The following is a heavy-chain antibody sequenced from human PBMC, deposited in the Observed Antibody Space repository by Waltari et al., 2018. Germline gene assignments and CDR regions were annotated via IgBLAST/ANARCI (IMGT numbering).Heavy chain of an antibody. CDR2: IDSGGST. D-gene: IGHD1-26*01. CDR3: AKGVEWELDACDI. Sequence: EVQLLESGGGLVQPGGSLRLSCAASGFTFSSYAMRWVRQAPGKGLDWVSVIDSGGSTYYADSVKGRFTISRDNSKNTLYLQMNSLRAEDTAVYYCAKGVEWELDACDIWGQGTMVTVSS. J-gene: IGHJ3*02. CDR1: GFTFSSYA. V-gene: IGHV3-23*03.